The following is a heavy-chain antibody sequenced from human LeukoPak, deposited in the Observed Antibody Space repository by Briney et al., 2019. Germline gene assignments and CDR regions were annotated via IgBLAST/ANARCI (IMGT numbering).Heavy chain of an antibody. Sequence: SETLSLTCTVSGASISSYYWSWIRQPPGKGLEWIGYIYYSGSTNYNPSLKSRVTISVDTSKNQFSLRLSSVTAPDTAVYYCARLPTYTYGLDWYFVLWGRGGLVIVSS. V-gene: IGHV4-59*08. J-gene: IGHJ2*01. CDR3: ARLPTYTYGLDWYFVL. CDR1: GASISSYY. CDR2: IYYSGST. D-gene: IGHD5-18*01.